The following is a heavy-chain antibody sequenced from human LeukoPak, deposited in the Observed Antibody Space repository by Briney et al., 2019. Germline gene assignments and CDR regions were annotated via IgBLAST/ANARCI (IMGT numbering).Heavy chain of an antibody. CDR2: MYTSGST. D-gene: IGHD3-10*01. J-gene: IGHJ4*02. CDR1: GGSISSYF. V-gene: IGHV4-4*07. CDR3: ARESMNRGVTYFDY. Sequence: SETLSLTCTVSGGSISSYFWSWIRQPAGKGLEWIGRMYTSGSTSYNPSLKSRVTMSVDTSMNQFSLKLSSVTAADTAVYYCARESMNRGVTYFDYWGQGTLVTVSS.